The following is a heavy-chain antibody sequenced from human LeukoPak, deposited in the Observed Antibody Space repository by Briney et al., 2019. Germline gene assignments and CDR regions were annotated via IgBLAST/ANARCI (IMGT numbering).Heavy chain of an antibody. CDR1: AFTFSSYS. J-gene: IGHJ4*02. CDR3: ARDIPYLRGCPDY. CDR2: ISSSSSTI. D-gene: IGHD3-10*01. Sequence: GGSLRLSCAASAFTFSSYSMNWVRQAPGKGLEWVSYISSSSSTIYYADSVKGRFTISRDNVKNSLFLQMNSLRDEDTAVYYCARDIPYLRGCPDYWGQGTLVTVSS. V-gene: IGHV3-48*02.